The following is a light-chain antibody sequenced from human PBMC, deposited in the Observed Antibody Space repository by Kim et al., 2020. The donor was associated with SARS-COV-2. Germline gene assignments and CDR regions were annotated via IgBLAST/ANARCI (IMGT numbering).Light chain of an antibody. V-gene: IGLV1-44*01. CDR3: VAWDDSLNGYV. CDR1: SSNIGSKP. Sequence: RITISCSGSSSNIGSKPVDWYQQLPGTTPKLLIYDNNQRPSGVPDRFSGSKSVTSASLAISGLQSEDEADYYCVAWDDSLNGYVFGTGTKVTVL. J-gene: IGLJ1*01. CDR2: DNN.